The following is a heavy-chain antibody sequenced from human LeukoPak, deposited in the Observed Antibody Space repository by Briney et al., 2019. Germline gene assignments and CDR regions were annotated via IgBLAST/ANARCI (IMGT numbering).Heavy chain of an antibody. CDR2: IIPIFGTA. V-gene: IGHV1-69*05. CDR3: ARGIEYYYGSGSP. CDR1: GGTFSSYA. Sequence: EASVKVSCKASGGTFSSYAISWVRQAPGQGLEWMGGIIPIFGTANYAQKFQGRVTITTDESTSTAYMELSSLRSEDTAVYYCARGIEYYYGSGSPWGQGTLVTVSS. J-gene: IGHJ4*02. D-gene: IGHD3-10*01.